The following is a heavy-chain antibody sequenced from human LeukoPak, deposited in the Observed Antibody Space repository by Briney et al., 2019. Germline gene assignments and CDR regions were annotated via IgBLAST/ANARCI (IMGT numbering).Heavy chain of an antibody. D-gene: IGHD1-26*01. Sequence: GGSLRLSCEASGFTFSAYAMTWVRQAPGKGLEWVSGISGSGTNTYYADSVKGRFTISRDNSKNTLYLQMNSLRAEDTAVYYCAKARGIRYYYGMDVWGQGTTVTVSS. CDR1: GFTFSAYA. CDR3: AKARGIRYYYGMDV. CDR2: ISGSGTNT. V-gene: IGHV3-23*01. J-gene: IGHJ6*02.